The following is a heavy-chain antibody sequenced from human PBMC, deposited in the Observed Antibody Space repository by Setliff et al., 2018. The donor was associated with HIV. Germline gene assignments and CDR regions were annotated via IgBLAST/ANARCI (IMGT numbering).Heavy chain of an antibody. D-gene: IGHD2-2*01. V-gene: IGHV4-34*01. CDR2: ISHSGIV. J-gene: IGHJ4*02. CDR1: GGSFSGFY. Sequence: PSETLSLTCVVYGGSFSGFYWTWIRQAPGKGLEWIGEISHSGIVNYSPSLKSRLIISVDTSNNQFFMRLRSVTAADTAVYYCTKVGYCSSASCYASDYWGQGTLVTVSS. CDR3: TKVGYCSSASCYASDY.